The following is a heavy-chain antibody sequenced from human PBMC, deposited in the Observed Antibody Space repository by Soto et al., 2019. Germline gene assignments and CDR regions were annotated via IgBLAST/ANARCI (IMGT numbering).Heavy chain of an antibody. CDR1: GGTFSSYT. D-gene: IGHD4-17*01. Sequence: QVQLVQSGAEVKKPGSSVKVSCKASGGTFSSYTISWVRQAPGQGLEWMGRIIPILGIANYAQKFQGRVTITADKSTSTAHMALSSVSSEDTALHYCARDFYGDLSSWGQGTLVTVSS. CDR3: ARDFYGDLSS. CDR2: IIPILGIA. V-gene: IGHV1-69*08. J-gene: IGHJ5*02.